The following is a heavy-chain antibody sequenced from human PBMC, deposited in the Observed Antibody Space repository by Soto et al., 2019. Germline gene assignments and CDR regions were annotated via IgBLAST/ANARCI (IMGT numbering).Heavy chain of an antibody. CDR2: IYYSGST. Sequence: QVQLQESGPGLVKPSETLSLTRTVSGGSISSYYWNWIRQPPGKGLEWIGYIYYSGSTNYNPSLMSRVTISVDTSKNQFSLKLSSVTAADTAVYYCARAGDIDRYGVLYYYYGMDVWGQGTTVTVSS. D-gene: IGHD3-16*02. CDR3: ARAGDIDRYGVLYYYYGMDV. CDR1: GGSISSYY. J-gene: IGHJ6*02. V-gene: IGHV4-59*01.